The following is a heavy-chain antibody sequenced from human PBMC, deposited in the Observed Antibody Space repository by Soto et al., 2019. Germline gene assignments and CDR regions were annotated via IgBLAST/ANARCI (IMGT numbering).Heavy chain of an antibody. V-gene: IGHV1-2*04. CDR1: GDSFNDYY. CDR2: INPNGGVT. J-gene: IGHJ6*03. CDR3: ARESGGATATLDYYDFYMDV. D-gene: IGHD5-12*01. Sequence: QVQLVQSGAEVRKPGASVTVSCRSSGDSFNDYYIHWVRQAPGQGVEWMGWINPNGGVTKYAQKFQGWVSMTRDTSIRTVYMQLSRLRSDDTAVYYCARESGGATATLDYYDFYMDVWGTGTTVTVSS.